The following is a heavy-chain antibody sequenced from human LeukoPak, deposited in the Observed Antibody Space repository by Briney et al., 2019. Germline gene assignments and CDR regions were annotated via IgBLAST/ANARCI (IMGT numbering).Heavy chain of an antibody. V-gene: IGHV1-3*03. D-gene: IGHD3-22*01. CDR2: INTGNGNT. CDR1: GYTFTNYA. CDR3: ARTDIPYYDSSGYPLLFDY. Sequence: ASVKVSCKASGYTFTNYAMHWVRQAPGQRLEWMGWINTGNGNTKYSQEFQGRVTITRDTSASTAYMELSSLRSEDMAVYYCARTDIPYYDSSGYPLLFDYWGQGTLVTVSS. J-gene: IGHJ4*02.